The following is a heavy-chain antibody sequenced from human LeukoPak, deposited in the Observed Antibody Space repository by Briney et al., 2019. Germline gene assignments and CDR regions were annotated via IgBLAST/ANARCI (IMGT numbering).Heavy chain of an antibody. V-gene: IGHV1-69*13. Sequence: GASVKVSCKASGGTFTSYAISWVRQAPGQGLEWMGGIIPIVGTANYAQKFQGRVTITADASTSTAYMELSSLRSEDTAVYYCARDRTYCGGDCYEPSYYYYGMDVWGKGTTVTVSS. D-gene: IGHD2-21*02. CDR2: IIPIVGTA. CDR1: GGTFTSYA. CDR3: ARDRTYCGGDCYEPSYYYYGMDV. J-gene: IGHJ6*04.